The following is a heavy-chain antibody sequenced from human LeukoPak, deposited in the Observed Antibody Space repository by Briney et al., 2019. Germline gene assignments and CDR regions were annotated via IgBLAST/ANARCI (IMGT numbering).Heavy chain of an antibody. CDR2: ISGSGGST. Sequence: PGGSLRLSCAASGFTFSSHSMNWVRQAPGKGLEWVSAISGSGGSTYYADSVKGRFTISRDNSKNTLYLQMNSLRAEDTAVYYCAKGAYDSSGYTNYFYYYGMDVWGQGATVTVSS. CDR1: GFTFSSHS. D-gene: IGHD3-22*01. J-gene: IGHJ6*01. V-gene: IGHV3-23*01. CDR3: AKGAYDSSGYTNYFYYYGMDV.